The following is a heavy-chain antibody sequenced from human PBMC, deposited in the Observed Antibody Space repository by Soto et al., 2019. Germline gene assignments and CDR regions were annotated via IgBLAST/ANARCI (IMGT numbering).Heavy chain of an antibody. V-gene: IGHV1-69*01. CDR2: IIPVFGRV. CDR1: GGTFSSRA. D-gene: IGHD2-21*02. CDR3: TNSRGVTFLGCHGMDI. Sequence: QVQLVQSGPEVKKTGTSVKVSCKASGGTFSSRAISWVRQAPGQALEWMGGIIPVFGRVNYAEKFQVRVTITADESTGTGYMEVRSLRSEDTALYYCTNSRGVTFLGCHGMDIWGQGTTVSVSS. J-gene: IGHJ6*02.